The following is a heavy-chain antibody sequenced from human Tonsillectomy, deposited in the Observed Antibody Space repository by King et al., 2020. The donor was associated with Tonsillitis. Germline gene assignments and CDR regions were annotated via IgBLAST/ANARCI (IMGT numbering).Heavy chain of an antibody. Sequence: QLVQSGAEVKKPGDSLKISCKSSGYSFSTYWIAWVRQMPGKGLEWVGVIYPGDSDTRYSPSFQGRVPISADKSISTAYLQWSSLKASDSAMYYCAIRPTGGYYYMDAWGKGTAVTVSS. J-gene: IGHJ6*03. CDR2: IYPGDSDT. CDR1: GYSFSTYW. CDR3: AIRPTGGYYYMDA. D-gene: IGHD3-16*01. V-gene: IGHV5-51*01.